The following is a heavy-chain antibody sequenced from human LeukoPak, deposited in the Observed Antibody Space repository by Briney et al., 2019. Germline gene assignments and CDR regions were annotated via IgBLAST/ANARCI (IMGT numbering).Heavy chain of an antibody. CDR3: ARDSPLLAVAGSPDS. J-gene: IGHJ4*02. V-gene: IGHV1-18*01. Sequence: ASVKVSCKASGYTFTSYAMNWVRQAPGQGLEWMGWIGGYKGHTNYAPKFQGRVTLTTDTTTNTVYMELRSLISDDTAVYYCARDSPLLAVAGSPDSWGQGTLVIVSS. D-gene: IGHD6-19*01. CDR1: GYTFTSYA. CDR2: IGGYKGHT.